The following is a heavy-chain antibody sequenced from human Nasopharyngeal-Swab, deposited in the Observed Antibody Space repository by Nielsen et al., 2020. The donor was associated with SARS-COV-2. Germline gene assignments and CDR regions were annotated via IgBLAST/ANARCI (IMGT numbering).Heavy chain of an antibody. J-gene: IGHJ4*02. CDR1: GGSISSSSYY. CDR2: IHYSGST. V-gene: IGHV4-39*07. Sequence: SETLSLTCTVSGGSISSSSYYWGWIRQPPGKGLEWIGSIHYSGSTYYNPSLKSRVTISVDTSKNQFSLKLSSVTAADTAVYYCARGWDSSSSLFDYWGQGTLVTVSS. D-gene: IGHD6-6*01. CDR3: ARGWDSSSSLFDY.